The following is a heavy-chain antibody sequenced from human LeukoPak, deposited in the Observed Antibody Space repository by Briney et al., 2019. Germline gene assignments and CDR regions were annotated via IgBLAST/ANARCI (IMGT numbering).Heavy chain of an antibody. V-gene: IGHV3-23*01. D-gene: IGHD3-10*01. CDR2: ISGNGYNT. CDR3: AKGVRLWFAFYCDY. J-gene: IGHJ4*02. CDR1: GFNLGSYA. Sequence: PGGPLRLSCAGSGFNLGSYAMRWVGQAPGKGLEWVSAISGNGYNTYYADSVKGRFTISSENSGNTLYLQMHNLRAEDTAVYYCAKGVRLWFAFYCDYWGRGTLVTVSS.